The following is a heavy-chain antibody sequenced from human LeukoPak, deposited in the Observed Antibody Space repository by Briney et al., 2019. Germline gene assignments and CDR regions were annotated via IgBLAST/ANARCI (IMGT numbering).Heavy chain of an antibody. CDR3: AREGYSSYYYYMDV. D-gene: IGHD5-18*01. V-gene: IGHV4-59*01. J-gene: IGHJ6*03. CDR2: IYYSEST. CDR1: GGSMSSYY. Sequence: SETLSLTCTVSGGSMSSYYWSWIRQPPGKGLEWIGYIYYSESTNYNPSLKSRVTISVDTSKNQFSLKLSSVTAADTAVYYCAREGYSSYYYYMDVWGKGTTVTVSS.